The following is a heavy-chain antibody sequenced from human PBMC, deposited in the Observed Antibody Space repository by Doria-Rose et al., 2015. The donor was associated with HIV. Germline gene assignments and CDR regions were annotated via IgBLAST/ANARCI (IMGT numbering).Heavy chain of an antibody. V-gene: IGHV4-59*01. CDR1: TGYY. CDR3: ARVVRYQLVPGAFDI. J-gene: IGHJ3*02. CDR2: IYYSGNT. D-gene: IGHD6-13*01. Sequence: TGYYWSWMRQPPGKGLEWIGYIYYSGNTNYNPSLKSRVTIPVDRSKNQFSLNLNSMTAADTAVYYCARVVRYQLVPGAFDIWGQGTKVTVSS.